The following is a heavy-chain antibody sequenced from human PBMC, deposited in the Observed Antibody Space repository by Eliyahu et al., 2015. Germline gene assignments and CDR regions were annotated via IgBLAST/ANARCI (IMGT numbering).Heavy chain of an antibody. CDR2: IXGDGGSX. J-gene: IGHJ4*02. CDR3: AKESSDYDFWSGKEGYDY. Sequence: EVQLVESGGGVVQPGGSLRLSXAXSGFPFXXYALHWVRQAPGKGLEWVSLIXGDGGSXYYADSVKGRFTISRDNSKNSLYLQMNSLRTEDTALYYCAKESSDYDFWSGKEGYDYWGQGTLVTVSS. V-gene: IGHV3-43*02. CDR1: GFPFXXYA. D-gene: IGHD3-3*01.